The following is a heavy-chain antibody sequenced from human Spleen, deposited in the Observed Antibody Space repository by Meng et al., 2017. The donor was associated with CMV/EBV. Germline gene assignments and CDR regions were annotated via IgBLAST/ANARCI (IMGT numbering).Heavy chain of an antibody. D-gene: IGHD3-10*01. J-gene: IGHJ3*02. CDR2: ISYDGYNS. CDR1: GFT. CDR3: ARSLLWFGELSPSDI. V-gene: IGHV3-30*03. Sequence: GESLKISCAASGFTHWVRQAPGKGLEWVAAISYDGYNSYYTKSMKGRFTISRDNSKNTLYLQMTSLRPEDTALYFCARSLLWFGELSPSDIWGQGTMVTVSS.